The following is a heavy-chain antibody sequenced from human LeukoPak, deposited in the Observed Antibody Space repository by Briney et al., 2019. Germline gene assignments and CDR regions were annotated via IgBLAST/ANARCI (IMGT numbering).Heavy chain of an antibody. J-gene: IGHJ4*02. D-gene: IGHD7-27*01. CDR3: AKDGGLWVSAHWGDS. CDR2: ISYDGSKR. Sequence: GGSLRLSCAASGFTFSTYAVHWVRQAPGKGLEWVAVISYDGSKRYYADSVKGRFTVSRDDSKNTLYLQMNSLRAEDTAVYYCAKDGGLWVSAHWGDSWGRGTLVTVSS. V-gene: IGHV3-30-3*01. CDR1: GFTFSTYA.